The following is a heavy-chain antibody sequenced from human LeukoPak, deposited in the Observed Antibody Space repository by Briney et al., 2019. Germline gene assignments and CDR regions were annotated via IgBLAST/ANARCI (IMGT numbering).Heavy chain of an antibody. Sequence: GGSLRLSCAASGFTFSSYEMNWVRQAPGKGLQWVSYISSSGSTIYYADSVKGRFTISRDNAKNSLYLQMNSLRAEDTAVYYCARGMVRGVIFWFDPWGQGALVTVSS. CDR1: GFTFSSYE. V-gene: IGHV3-48*03. CDR3: ARGMVRGVIFWFDP. CDR2: ISSSGSTI. D-gene: IGHD3-10*01. J-gene: IGHJ5*02.